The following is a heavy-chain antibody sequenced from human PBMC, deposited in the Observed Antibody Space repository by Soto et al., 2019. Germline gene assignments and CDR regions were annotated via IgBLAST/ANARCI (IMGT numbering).Heavy chain of an antibody. CDR1: GFTFSGSA. CDR3: TNPQVYYGMDV. J-gene: IGHJ6*02. Sequence: EVQLVESGGDLVQPGGSLKLSCAASGFTFSGSAVHWVRQASGKGLEWVGRIRSKANNYATAYAASVQGRFTIFRDDLKNTEYLQMNSLKTEDTAVYYCTNPQVYYGMDVWGQGTTVTVSS. CDR2: IRSKANNYAT. V-gene: IGHV3-73*02.